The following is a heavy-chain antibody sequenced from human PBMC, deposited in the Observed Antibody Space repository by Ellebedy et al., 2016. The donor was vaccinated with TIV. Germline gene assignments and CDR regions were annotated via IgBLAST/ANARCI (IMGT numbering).Heavy chain of an antibody. CDR3: AKAGWGYDQPDDY. CDR2: IRYDGSNK. V-gene: IGHV3-30*02. CDR1: GFTFSSYG. Sequence: GESLKISCAASGFTFSSYGMHWVRQAPGKGLEWVAFIRYDGSNKYYADSVKGRFTISRDNSKNTLYLQMNSLRAEDTAVYYCAKAGWGYDQPDDYWGQGTLVTVSS. D-gene: IGHD5-12*01. J-gene: IGHJ4*02.